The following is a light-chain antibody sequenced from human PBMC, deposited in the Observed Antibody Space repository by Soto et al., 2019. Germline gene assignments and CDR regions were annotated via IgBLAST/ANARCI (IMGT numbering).Light chain of an antibody. J-gene: IGLJ1*01. CDR3: CSYAGSSTYV. V-gene: IGLV2-23*01. CDR2: EAS. CDR1: SSYLGSNNL. Sequence: QSALTQPASVSGSPEHSITISCTGASSYLGSNNLVSWYQQHPGKSPKRLVYEASMRPTGVSSRFSGSKSGNTASLTISGVQAEDEADYYCCSYAGSSTYVFGSGTKVTVL.